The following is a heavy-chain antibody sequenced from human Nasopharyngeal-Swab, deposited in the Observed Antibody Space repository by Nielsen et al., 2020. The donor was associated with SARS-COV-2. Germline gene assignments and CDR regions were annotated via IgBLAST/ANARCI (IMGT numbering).Heavy chain of an antibody. J-gene: IGHJ4*02. CDR3: ARVGESSGWDFDY. CDR1: GYTFTGYY. V-gene: IGHV1-2*02. Sequence: ASVKVSCKASGYTFTGYYMHWVRQAPGQGLEWMGWINPNSGGTNYAQKFQGRVTMTRDTSISTAYMELSRLRSDDTAVYYCARVGESSGWDFDYWGQRTLVTVSS. CDR2: INPNSGGT. D-gene: IGHD6-19*01.